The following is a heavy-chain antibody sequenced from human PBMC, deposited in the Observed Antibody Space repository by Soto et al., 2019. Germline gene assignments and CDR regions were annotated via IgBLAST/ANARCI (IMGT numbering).Heavy chain of an antibody. CDR1: GGSISSYY. J-gene: IGHJ5*02. D-gene: IGHD3-16*02. Sequence: QVQLQESGPGLVKPSETLSLTCTVSGGSISSYYWSWIRQPPGKGLEWIGYIYYSGSTNYNPSLKSRVTISVDTSKNQFSLKLSSVTAADTAVYYCARLGSYHDRGWDWFDPWGQGTLVTVSS. V-gene: IGHV4-59*08. CDR3: ARLGSYHDRGWDWFDP. CDR2: IYYSGST.